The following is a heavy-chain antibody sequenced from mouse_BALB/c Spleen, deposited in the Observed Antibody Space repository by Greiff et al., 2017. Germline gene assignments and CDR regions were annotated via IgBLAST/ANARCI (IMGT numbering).Heavy chain of an antibody. CDR1: GYTFTSYY. CDR2: INPSNGGT. Sequence: VKLVESGAELVKPGASVKLSCKASGYTFTSYYMYWVKQRPGQGLEWIGEINPSNGGTNFNEKFKSKATLTVDKSSSTAYMQLSSLTSEDSAVYYCTRIYYDYYFDYWGQGTTLTVSS. V-gene: IGHV1S81*02. CDR3: TRIYYDYYFDY. D-gene: IGHD2-4*01. J-gene: IGHJ2*01.